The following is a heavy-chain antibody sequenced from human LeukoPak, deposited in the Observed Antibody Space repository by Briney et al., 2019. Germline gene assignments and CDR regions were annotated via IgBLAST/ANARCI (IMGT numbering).Heavy chain of an antibody. CDR2: ISSSSSYI. CDR1: GFTFRSYS. CDR3: AREFDLAAASDY. J-gene: IGHJ4*02. D-gene: IGHD6-13*01. Sequence: GGSLRLSCAASGFTFRSYSMNWVRQAPGKGLEWVSSISSSSSYIYYADPVKGRFTISRDNAKNSLYLQMNSLRDEDTAVYYCAREFDLAAASDYWGQGTLVTVSS. V-gene: IGHV3-21*01.